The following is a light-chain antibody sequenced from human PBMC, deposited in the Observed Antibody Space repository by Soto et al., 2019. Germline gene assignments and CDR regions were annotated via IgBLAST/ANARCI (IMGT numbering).Light chain of an antibody. Sequence: EIVMTQSPATLSVSPGERATLSCRASQSVSSNLAWYQQKPGQAPRLLIYGASTRATGIPARFSGSGSGTEFTLTISSLQSEDFAVYYCQQHNNWPPWTFGHGTKLEIK. J-gene: IGKJ1*01. CDR3: QQHNNWPPWT. CDR2: GAS. V-gene: IGKV3-15*01. CDR1: QSVSSN.